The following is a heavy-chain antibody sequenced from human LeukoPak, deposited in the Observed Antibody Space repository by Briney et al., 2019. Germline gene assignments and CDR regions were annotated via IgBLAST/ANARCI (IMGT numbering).Heavy chain of an antibody. CDR1: GGSISSSNW. CDR2: IYHSGST. Sequence: PSETLSLTCAVSGGSISSSNWGSWVRQPPGKGLEWIGEIYHSGSTNYNPSLKSRVTISVDKSKNQFSLKLSSVTAADTAVYYCARASGSGSVGYYGMDVWGQGTTVTVSS. CDR3: ARASGSGSVGYYGMDV. D-gene: IGHD3-10*01. J-gene: IGHJ6*02. V-gene: IGHV4-4*02.